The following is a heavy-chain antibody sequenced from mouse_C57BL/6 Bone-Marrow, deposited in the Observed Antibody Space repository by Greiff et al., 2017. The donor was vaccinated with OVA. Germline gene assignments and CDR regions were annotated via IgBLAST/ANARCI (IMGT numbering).Heavy chain of an antibody. Sequence: QVQLQQPGAELVKPGASVKLSCKASGYTFTSYWMHWVKQRPGQGLEWIGMIHPNSGSTNYNEKFKSKATLTVDKSSSTAYMQLSSLTSEDSAVYYCARWGLWDRTWFAYWGQGTLVTVSA. V-gene: IGHV1-64*01. CDR1: GYTFTSYW. CDR2: IHPNSGST. CDR3: ARWGLWDRTWFAY. D-gene: IGHD4-1*01. J-gene: IGHJ3*01.